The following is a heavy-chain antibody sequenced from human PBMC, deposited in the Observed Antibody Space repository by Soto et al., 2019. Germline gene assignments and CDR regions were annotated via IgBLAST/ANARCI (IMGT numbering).Heavy chain of an antibody. D-gene: IGHD3-10*01. V-gene: IGHV3-30*02. CDR1: GFTFSIYV. CDR3: AKERYYHGSGSYYNYFDS. J-gene: IGHJ4*02. CDR2: ICYNGGSK. Sequence: AGSLRLSCAASGFTFSIYVMSWVRQAPGKGLEWVAIICYNGGSKYYADSVKGRFTISRDNSKNTLYLQMDSLRAEDTAVYYCAKERYYHGSGSYYNYFDSWGQGALVTVSS.